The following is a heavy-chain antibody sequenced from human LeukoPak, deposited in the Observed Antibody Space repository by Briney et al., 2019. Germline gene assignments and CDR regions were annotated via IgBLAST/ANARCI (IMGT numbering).Heavy chain of an antibody. CDR1: GGSVSSTTYY. J-gene: IGHJ2*01. CDR2: INYSGST. CDR3: ARSGYDILTGYYYWYFDL. V-gene: IGHV4-39*01. Sequence: SSETLSLTCTVSGGSVSSTTYYWSWIRQPPGKGLEWIASINYSGSTYYNPSLKSRVTISVDTSENQFSLKLSSVTAADTAVYYCARSGYDILTGYYYWYFDLWGRGTLVTVSS. D-gene: IGHD3-9*01.